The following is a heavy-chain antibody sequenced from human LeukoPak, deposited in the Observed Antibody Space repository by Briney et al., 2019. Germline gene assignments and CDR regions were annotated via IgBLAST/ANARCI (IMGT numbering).Heavy chain of an antibody. D-gene: IGHD3-3*01. J-gene: IGHJ4*02. CDR3: ARGSYYDFWSGLNYFDY. CDR2: IYPGDSDT. Sequence: GESLKISCKGSGYSFTSYWIGWVRQMPGKGLEWMGIIYPGDSDTRYSPSFQGQVTISADKSISTAYLQWSSPKASDTAMYYCARGSYYDFWSGLNYFDYWGQGTLVTVSS. CDR1: GYSFTSYW. V-gene: IGHV5-51*01.